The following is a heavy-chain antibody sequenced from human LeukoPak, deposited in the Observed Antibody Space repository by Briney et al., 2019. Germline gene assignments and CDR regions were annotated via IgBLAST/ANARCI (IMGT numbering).Heavy chain of an antibody. CDR1: GGSISNSSFY. Sequence: SETLSLTCTVSGGSISNSSFYWGWIRQPPGKGLECIASISYPGSTFYNPSLRSRVTISVDTSKNQFSLKLSSVTAADTAVYYCARGANYYYYYGIDIWGQGTTVTVSS. CDR2: ISYPGST. CDR3: ARGANYYYYYGIDI. J-gene: IGHJ6*02. V-gene: IGHV4-39*07.